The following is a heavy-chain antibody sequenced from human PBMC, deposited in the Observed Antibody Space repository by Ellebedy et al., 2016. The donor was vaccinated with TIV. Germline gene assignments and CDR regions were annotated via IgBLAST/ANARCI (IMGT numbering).Heavy chain of an antibody. J-gene: IGHJ2*01. Sequence: ASVKVSCXASGYTFTSYYMHWVRQAPGQGLEWMGIINPSGGSTSYAQKFQGRVTMTRDTSTSTVYMELSNLRSEDTAVYYCARAGYGDDRYFDLWGRGTLVTVSS. V-gene: IGHV1-46*01. D-gene: IGHD4-17*01. CDR2: INPSGGST. CDR1: GYTFTSYY. CDR3: ARAGYGDDRYFDL.